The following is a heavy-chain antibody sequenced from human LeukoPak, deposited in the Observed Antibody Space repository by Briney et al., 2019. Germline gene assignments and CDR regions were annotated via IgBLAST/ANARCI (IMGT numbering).Heavy chain of an antibody. V-gene: IGHV3-23*01. CDR2: ISGSGDST. CDR3: AKTRPLDSSSWSHGDY. CDR1: GFTFSSYA. Sequence: GGSLRLSCAASGFTFSSYAMSWVRQAPGKGLEWVSAISGSGDSTYYGDSVKGRFAISRDNSKNTLYLQMNSLRAEDTAVYYCAKTRPLDSSSWSHGDYWGQGTLVTVSS. J-gene: IGHJ4*02. D-gene: IGHD6-13*01.